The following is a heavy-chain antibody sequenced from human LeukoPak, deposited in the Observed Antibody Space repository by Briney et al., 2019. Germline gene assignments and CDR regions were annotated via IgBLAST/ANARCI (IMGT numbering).Heavy chain of an antibody. D-gene: IGHD2-21*02. J-gene: IGHJ2*01. CDR2: INHSGST. Sequence: SETLSLTCAVYGGSFSGYYWSWIRQPPGKGLEWIGEINHSGSTNYNPSLKSRVTISVDTSKNQFSLKLSSVTAADTAVSYCARGLVTAPWYFDLWGRGTLVTVSS. V-gene: IGHV4-34*01. CDR1: GGSFSGYY. CDR3: ARGLVTAPWYFDL.